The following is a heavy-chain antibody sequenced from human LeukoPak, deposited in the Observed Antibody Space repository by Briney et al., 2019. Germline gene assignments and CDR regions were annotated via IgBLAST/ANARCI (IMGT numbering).Heavy chain of an antibody. V-gene: IGHV4-59*01. J-gene: IGHJ6*03. D-gene: IGHD5-18*01. CDR1: GGSISSYY. Sequence: SETLSLTCTVSGGSISSYYWSWIRQPPGKGLEWIGYIYYSGSTNYNPSLKSRVTISVDTSKNQFSLKLSSVTAADTAVYYCARGTAMGNRYYYYYYMDVWGKGTTVTISS. CDR3: ARGTAMGNRYYYYYYMDV. CDR2: IYYSGST.